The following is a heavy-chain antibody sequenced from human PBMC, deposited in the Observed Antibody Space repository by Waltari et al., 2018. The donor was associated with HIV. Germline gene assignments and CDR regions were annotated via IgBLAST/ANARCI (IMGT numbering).Heavy chain of an antibody. J-gene: IGHJ4*02. CDR3: ARDPRNIVGDHFDY. D-gene: IGHD1-26*01. CDR2: ISSSSSTI. CDR1: GFSFRSHS. Sequence: EVQLVESGGGLVQPGGSLRLSCAASGFSFRSHSMNLVRQAPGKGLEWVSYISSSSSTIYYADSVKGRFTISRDNAQNSLYLQMNSLRDEDTAVYYCARDPRNIVGDHFDYWGQGTLVTVSS. V-gene: IGHV3-48*02.